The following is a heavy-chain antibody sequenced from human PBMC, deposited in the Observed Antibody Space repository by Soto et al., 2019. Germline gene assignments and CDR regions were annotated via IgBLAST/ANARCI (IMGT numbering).Heavy chain of an antibody. CDR1: DVSITNYY. D-gene: IGHD1-1*01. CDR2: VYYTGST. J-gene: IGHJ5*02. V-gene: IGHV4-59*01. Sequence: PSETLSLTCTVSDVSITNYYWSWIRQPPGRGLEWLGYVYYTGSTSYNPSLKSRVAMSVDTSKKQISLKLTSVTAADTAVYYCAREGTRWFDPWGQGTLVTVSS. CDR3: AREGTRWFDP.